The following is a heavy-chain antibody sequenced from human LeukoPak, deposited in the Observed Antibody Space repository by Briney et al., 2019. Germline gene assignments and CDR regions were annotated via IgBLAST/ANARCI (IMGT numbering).Heavy chain of an antibody. J-gene: IGHJ4*02. CDR2: IMPIFGTA. Sequence: SVKVSCKASGGTFSSYAISWVRQAPGQGLEWMGGIMPIFGTANYAQKFQGRVTITADESTSTAYMEVRSLRSEDTAVYYCARDRRQYSSGWYAFDYWGQGTLVTVSS. D-gene: IGHD6-13*01. V-gene: IGHV1-69*01. CDR3: ARDRRQYSSGWYAFDY. CDR1: GGTFSSYA.